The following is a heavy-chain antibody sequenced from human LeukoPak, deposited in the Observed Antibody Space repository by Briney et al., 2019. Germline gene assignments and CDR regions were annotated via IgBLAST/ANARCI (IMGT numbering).Heavy chain of an antibody. CDR1: GGSISSGDYY. D-gene: IGHD3-3*01. J-gene: IGHJ4*02. Sequence: SETLSLTRTVSGGSISSGDYYWSWIRQPPGKGLEWIGYIYYSGSTYYNPSLKSRVTISVDTSKNQFSLKLGPVTAADTAVYYCARDRRSLYDFWSGYYMGGYFDYWGQGTLVTVSS. V-gene: IGHV4-30-4*08. CDR2: IYYSGST. CDR3: ARDRRSLYDFWSGYYMGGYFDY.